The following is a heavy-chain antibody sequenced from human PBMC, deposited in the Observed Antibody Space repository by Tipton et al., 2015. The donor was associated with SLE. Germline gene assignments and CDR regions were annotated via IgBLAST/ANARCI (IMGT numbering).Heavy chain of an antibody. J-gene: IGHJ4*02. Sequence: SLRLSCAASGFTFSSYGMSWVRQAPGKGLEWVSAISGSGGSTYYADSVKGRFTISRDNSKNTLYLQMNSLRAEDTAVYYCAKDDSSSWYRGDDYWGQGTLVTVSS. D-gene: IGHD6-13*01. CDR1: GFTFSSYG. CDR3: AKDDSSSWYRGDDY. CDR2: ISGSGGST. V-gene: IGHV3-23*01.